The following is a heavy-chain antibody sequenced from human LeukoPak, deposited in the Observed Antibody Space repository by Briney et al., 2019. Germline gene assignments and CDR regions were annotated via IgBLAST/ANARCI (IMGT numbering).Heavy chain of an antibody. V-gene: IGHV4-59*08. CDR3: ARGMIVVVIADY. CDR1: GDSISGFH. J-gene: IGHJ4*02. Sequence: SETLSLTCTVSGDSISGFHWSWIRQPPGKGLEWIGYIYYSGSTNYNPSLKSRVTISVDTSKNQFSLKLSSVTAADTAVYYCARGMIVVVIADYWGQGTLVTVSS. D-gene: IGHD3-22*01. CDR2: IYYSGST.